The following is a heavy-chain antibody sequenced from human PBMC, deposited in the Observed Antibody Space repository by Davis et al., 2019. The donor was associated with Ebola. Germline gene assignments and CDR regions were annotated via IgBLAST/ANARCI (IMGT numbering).Heavy chain of an antibody. CDR1: GYTFTSYD. CDR3: ARDRQLLDYYYYGMDV. Sequence: AASVKVSCKASGYTFTSYDINRVRQATGQGLEWMGWMNPNSGNTGYAQKFQGRVTMTRNTSISTAYMELSSLRSEDTAVYYCARDRQLLDYYYYGMDVWGQGTTVTVSS. D-gene: IGHD6-6*01. CDR2: MNPNSGNT. J-gene: IGHJ6*02. V-gene: IGHV1-8*01.